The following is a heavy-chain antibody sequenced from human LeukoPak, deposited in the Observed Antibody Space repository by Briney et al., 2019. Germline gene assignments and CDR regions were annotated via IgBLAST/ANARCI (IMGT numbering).Heavy chain of an antibody. D-gene: IGHD5-24*01. J-gene: IGHJ4*02. CDR3: APDRDGYNYYFDY. CDR1: GGTFSSYA. V-gene: IGHV1-69*13. CDR2: IIPIFGTA. Sequence: SVKVSCKASGGTFSSYAISWVRQAPGQGLEWMGGIIPIFGTANYAQKFQGRVTITADESTSTAYMELSSLRSEDTAVYYCAPDRDGYNYYFDYWGQGTLVTVSS.